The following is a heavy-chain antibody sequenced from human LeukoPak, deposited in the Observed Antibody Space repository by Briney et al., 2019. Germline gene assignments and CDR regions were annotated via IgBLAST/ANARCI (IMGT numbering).Heavy chain of an antibody. V-gene: IGHV3-48*03. J-gene: IGHJ5*02. CDR1: GFTFSSYE. CDR3: ARVYYDSSGYYSRWFDP. D-gene: IGHD3-22*01. CDR2: ISSSGSTI. Sequence: PGGSLRLSCAASGFTFSSYEMNWVRQAPGKGLEWVSYISSSGSTIYYADSVKGRFTISRDNAKNSLYLQMNSLRAEDTAVYYCARVYYDSSGYYSRWFDPWGQGTLVTVSS.